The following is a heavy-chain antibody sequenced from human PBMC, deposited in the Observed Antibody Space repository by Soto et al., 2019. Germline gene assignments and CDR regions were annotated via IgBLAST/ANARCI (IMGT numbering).Heavy chain of an antibody. CDR2: IYSGGST. D-gene: IGHD2-2*01. J-gene: IGHJ4*02. Sequence: EVQLVESGGGLVKPGGSLRLSCAASGFTVSSNYMSWVRQAPGKGLEWVSVIYSGGSTYYADSVKGRFTISRDNSKNTLYLQMNSLRAEDTAVYYCARAVPAGARIFDYWGQGTLVTVSS. CDR3: ARAVPAGARIFDY. V-gene: IGHV3-66*01. CDR1: GFTVSSNY.